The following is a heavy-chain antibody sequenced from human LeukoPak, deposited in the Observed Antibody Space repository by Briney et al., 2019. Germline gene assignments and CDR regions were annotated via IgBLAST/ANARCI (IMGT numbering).Heavy chain of an antibody. J-gene: IGHJ4*02. CDR3: IRGAPTTFDY. D-gene: IGHD1-14*01. CDR1: GFTFSSYW. Sequence: GGSLRLSCAASGFTFSSYWMHWVRQAPGKGLVWVSRINSGGSSTSCADFVKGRFTISRDNAKNTLYLQMNSLRPGDTAVYYCIRGAPTTFDYWGQGTLVTVSS. V-gene: IGHV3-74*01. CDR2: INSGGSST.